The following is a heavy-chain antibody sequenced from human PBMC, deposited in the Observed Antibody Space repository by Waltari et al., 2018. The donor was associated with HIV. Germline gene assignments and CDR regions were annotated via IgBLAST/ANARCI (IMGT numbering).Heavy chain of an antibody. CDR3: ARGHSSSSPIDYGMDV. V-gene: IGHV3-53*01. CDR2: IYSGGST. Sequence: WVSVIYSGGSTYYADSVKGRFTISRDNSKNTLYLQMNSLRAEDTAVYYCARGHSSSSPIDYGMDVWGQGTTVTVSS. J-gene: IGHJ6*02. D-gene: IGHD6-6*01.